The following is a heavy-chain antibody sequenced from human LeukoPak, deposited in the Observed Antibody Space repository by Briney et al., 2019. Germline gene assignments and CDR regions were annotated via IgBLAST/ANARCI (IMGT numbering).Heavy chain of an antibody. D-gene: IGHD3-22*01. J-gene: IGHJ3*02. CDR2: IYPGDSDT. CDR1: GYSFTSYW. V-gene: IGHV5-51*01. CDR3: ARHRRKYYYDSSGGNDAFDI. Sequence: GESLKTSCKGSGYSFTSYWIGWVRQMPGKGLEWMGIIYPGDSDTRYSPSFQGQVTISADKSISTAYLQWSSLKASDTAMYYCARHRRKYYYDSSGGNDAFDIWGQGTMVTVSS.